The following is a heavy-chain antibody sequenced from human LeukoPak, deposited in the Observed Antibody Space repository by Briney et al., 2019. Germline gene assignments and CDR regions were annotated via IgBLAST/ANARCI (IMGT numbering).Heavy chain of an antibody. CDR2: INHSGST. Sequence: SETLSLTCAVYGGSFSGYYWSWIRQPPGKGLGWIGEINHSGSTNYNPSLKSRVTISVDTSKNPFSLKLSSVTAADTAVYYCARGPSSRGNSDYVWWTLDYYYYYYMDVWGKGTTVTVSS. V-gene: IGHV4-34*01. CDR1: GGSFSGYY. CDR3: ARGPSSRGNSDYVWWTLDYYYYYYMDV. J-gene: IGHJ6*03. D-gene: IGHD3-16*01.